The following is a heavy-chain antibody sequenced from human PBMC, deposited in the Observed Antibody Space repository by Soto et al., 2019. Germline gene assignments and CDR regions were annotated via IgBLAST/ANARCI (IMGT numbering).Heavy chain of an antibody. CDR2: IKQDGSEK. D-gene: IGHD2-15*01. J-gene: IGHJ3*02. CDR1: GFTFSSYW. CDR3: ARRDCSGGSCYNDAFDI. V-gene: IGHV3-7*01. Sequence: EVQLVESGGGLVQPGGSLRLSCAASGFTFSSYWMSWVRQAPGKGLEWVANIKQDGSEKYYGDSVKGRFTISRDNAKNSLYLQMNSLRAEDTAVYYCARRDCSGGSCYNDAFDIWGQGTMVTVSS.